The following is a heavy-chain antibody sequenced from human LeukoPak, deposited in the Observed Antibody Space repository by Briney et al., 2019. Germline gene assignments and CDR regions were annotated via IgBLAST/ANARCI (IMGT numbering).Heavy chain of an antibody. CDR3: AKDLMDYYGPHWFDP. V-gene: IGHV3-30*18. CDR1: GFTFSSYG. J-gene: IGHJ5*02. CDR2: ISYDGGNK. Sequence: PGGSLRLSCAASGFTFSSYGMHWVRQAPGKGLEWVAVISYDGGNKYYADSVKGRFTISRDNSKNTLYLQMNSLRAEDTAVYYCAKDLMDYYGPHWFDPWGQGTLVTVSS. D-gene: IGHD3-10*01.